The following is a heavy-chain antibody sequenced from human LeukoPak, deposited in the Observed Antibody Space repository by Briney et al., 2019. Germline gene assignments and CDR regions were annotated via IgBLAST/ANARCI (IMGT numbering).Heavy chain of an antibody. CDR1: GGSISSYY. Sequence: SETLSLTCTVSGGSISSYYWSWIRQPAGNGLEWIGRIYTSGSTNYNPSLKSRVTMSVDTSKNQFSLKLSSVTAADTAVYYCAREDYRYNWNYFDYWGQGTLVTVSS. CDR2: IYTSGST. CDR3: AREDYRYNWNYFDY. V-gene: IGHV4-4*07. D-gene: IGHD1-20*01. J-gene: IGHJ4*02.